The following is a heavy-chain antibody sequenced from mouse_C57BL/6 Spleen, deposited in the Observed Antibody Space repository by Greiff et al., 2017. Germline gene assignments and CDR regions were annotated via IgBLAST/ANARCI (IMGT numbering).Heavy chain of an antibody. J-gene: IGHJ2*01. CDR2: ISDGGSYT. CDR1: GFTFSSYA. CDR3: ARDLGVTVFDY. D-gene: IGHD2-2*01. V-gene: IGHV5-4*03. Sequence: EVILVESGGGLVKPGGSLKLSCAASGFTFSSYAMSWVRQTPEKRLEWVATISDGGSYTYYPDNVKGRFTISRDNAKNNLYLQMSHLKSEDTAMYYCARDLGVTVFDYWGQGTTLTVSS.